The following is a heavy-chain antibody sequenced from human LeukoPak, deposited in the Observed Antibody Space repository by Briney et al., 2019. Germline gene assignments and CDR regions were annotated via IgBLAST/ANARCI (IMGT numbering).Heavy chain of an antibody. CDR3: ASHGYCSSTSCYGLYNWFDP. D-gene: IGHD2-2*01. CDR1: GGSFSGYY. V-gene: IGHV4-34*01. J-gene: IGHJ5*02. CDR2: INHSGST. Sequence: SETLSLTCAVYGGSFSGYYWSWIRQPPGKGLEWIGEINHSGSTNYNPFLKSRVTISVDTSKNQFSLKLSSVTAADTAVYYCASHGYCSSTSCYGLYNWFDPWGQGILVTVSS.